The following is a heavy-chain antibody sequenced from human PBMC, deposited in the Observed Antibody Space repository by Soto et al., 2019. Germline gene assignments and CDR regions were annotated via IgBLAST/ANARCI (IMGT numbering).Heavy chain of an antibody. CDR1: GSTFTSYY. D-gene: IGHD3-22*01. J-gene: IGHJ4*02. CDR3: ASPDYDSSGYFDY. Sequence: QVQLVQSGAEVKKPGASVRVSCKASGSTFTSYYMHWVRQAPGKGLEWMGIINPTGGSTSYAQRFQGRVTMTRDTSTSTVYMELSGLRSEDTAVYYCASPDYDSSGYFDYWGQGTLVTVSS. CDR2: INPTGGST. V-gene: IGHV1-46*01.